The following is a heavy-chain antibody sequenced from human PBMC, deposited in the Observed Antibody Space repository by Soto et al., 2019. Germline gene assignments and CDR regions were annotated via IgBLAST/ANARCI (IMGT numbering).Heavy chain of an antibody. Sequence: GASVKVSCKASGYTFTSYGISWVRQAPGQGIEWMGWISAYNGNTNYAQKLQGRVTMTTDTSTSTAYMELRSLRSDDTAVYYCARDESGYDFWSGKTYYYYYMDVWGKGTTVTVSS. CDR2: ISAYNGNT. J-gene: IGHJ6*03. CDR3: ARDESGYDFWSGKTYYYYYMDV. CDR1: GYTFTSYG. V-gene: IGHV1-18*01. D-gene: IGHD3-3*01.